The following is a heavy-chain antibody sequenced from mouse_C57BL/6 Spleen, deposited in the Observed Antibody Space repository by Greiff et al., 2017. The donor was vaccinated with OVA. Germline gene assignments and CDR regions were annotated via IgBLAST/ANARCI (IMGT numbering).Heavy chain of an antibody. Sequence: QVQLQQPGAELVKPGASVKLSCKASGYTFTSYWMHWVKQRPGRGLEWIGRIDPNSGGTKYNEKFKSKATLTVDKPSSTAYMQLSSRTSEDSAVYYCARSGITTVVPYWYFDVWGTGTTVTVSS. CDR1: GYTFTSYW. CDR2: IDPNSGGT. V-gene: IGHV1-72*01. CDR3: ARSGITTVVPYWYFDV. J-gene: IGHJ1*03. D-gene: IGHD1-1*01.